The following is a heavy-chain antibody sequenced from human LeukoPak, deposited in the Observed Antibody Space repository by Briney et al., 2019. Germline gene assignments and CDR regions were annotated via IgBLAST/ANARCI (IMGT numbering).Heavy chain of an antibody. J-gene: IGHJ4*02. CDR2: INHSGST. V-gene: IGHV4-34*01. D-gene: IGHD3-22*01. CDR3: ARGRDYYDSSGYYSAPFDY. Sequence: SETLSLTCAVYGGSFSGYYWSWIRQPPGKGLEWIGEINHSGSTNYNPSLKSRVTISVDTSKNQFSLKLSSVTAADTAVYYCARGRDYYDSSGYYSAPFDYWGQGTLVTVSS. CDR1: GGSFSGYY.